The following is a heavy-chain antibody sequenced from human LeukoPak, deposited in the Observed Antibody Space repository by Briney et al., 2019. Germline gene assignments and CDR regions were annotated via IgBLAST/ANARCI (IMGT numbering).Heavy chain of an antibody. D-gene: IGHD5-24*01. CDR1: GFTFSGYW. V-gene: IGHV3-7*01. Sequence: GGSLRLSCAASGFTFSGYWMSWVRQPPGKGLEWVAKIKQDGSEKYYVDSVKGRFTISRDNAKNSLYLQMNSLRAEDTAVYYCAKPYRSSDPLLQCFDYWGQGSLVTVSS. CDR3: AKPYRSSDPLLQCFDY. J-gene: IGHJ4*02. CDR2: IKQDGSEK.